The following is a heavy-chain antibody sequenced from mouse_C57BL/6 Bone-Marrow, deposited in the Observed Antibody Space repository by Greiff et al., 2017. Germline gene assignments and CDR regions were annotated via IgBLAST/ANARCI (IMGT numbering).Heavy chain of an antibody. Sequence: QVQLQQSGAELVRPGTSVKMSCKASGYTFTNYWIGWAKPRPGPGLEWIGDIYPGGGYTTYNEKFKGKATLTADKSSSTAYMQFSSLTSEDSAIYYCARTSSYYAMDYWGQGTSVTVAS. CDR1: GYTFTNYW. V-gene: IGHV1-63*01. CDR2: IYPGGGYT. D-gene: IGHD1-1*01. J-gene: IGHJ4*01. CDR3: ARTSSYYAMDY.